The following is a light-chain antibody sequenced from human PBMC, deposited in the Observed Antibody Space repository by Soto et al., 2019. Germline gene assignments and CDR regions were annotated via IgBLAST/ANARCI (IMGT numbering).Light chain of an antibody. CDR3: RFYERSLSVNV. CDR1: SSNIGAGYD. V-gene: IGLV1-40*01. Sequence: QSVLTQPPSVSGAPGQRVTISCTGSSSNIGAGYDVHWYQQLPGTAPKLLIYGNSNRPSGVPDRFSGSKSGTSSSLAITGLQAEDEADYYGRFYERSLSVNVFGTGTKLTVL. CDR2: GNS. J-gene: IGLJ1*01.